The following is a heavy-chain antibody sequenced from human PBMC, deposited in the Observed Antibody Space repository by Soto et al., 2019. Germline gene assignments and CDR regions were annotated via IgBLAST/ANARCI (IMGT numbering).Heavy chain of an antibody. J-gene: IGHJ4*02. V-gene: IGHV1-69*12. CDR1: GGTFSSYA. D-gene: IGHD6-6*01. CDR3: ARVRGKTQAARPWGLDY. CDR2: IIPIFGTA. Sequence: QVQLVQSGAEVKKPGSSVKVSCKASGGTFSSYAISWVRQAPGQGLEWMGGIIPIFGTANYAQKFQGRGTITADESTSTAYMELSSLRSEDTAVYYCARVRGKTQAARPWGLDYWGQGTLVTVSS.